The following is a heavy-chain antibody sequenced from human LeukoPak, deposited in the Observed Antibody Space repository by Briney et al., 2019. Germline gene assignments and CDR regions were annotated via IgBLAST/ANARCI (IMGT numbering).Heavy chain of an antibody. D-gene: IGHD1-26*01. Sequence: GASVKVSCKVSGYTLTELSMHWVRQAPGKGLEWMGGFDPEDGETIYAQKFQGRVTMTEDTSTDTAYMELRSLRSDDTAVYYCASGTRGSYYGFDYWGQGTLVTVSS. CDR1: GYTLTELS. CDR3: ASGTRGSYYGFDY. J-gene: IGHJ4*02. V-gene: IGHV1-24*01. CDR2: FDPEDGET.